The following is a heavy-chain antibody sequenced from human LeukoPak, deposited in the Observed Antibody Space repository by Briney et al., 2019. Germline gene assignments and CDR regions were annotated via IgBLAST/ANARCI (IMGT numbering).Heavy chain of an antibody. CDR1: GSSINGYY. J-gene: IGHJ6*04. CDR3: ARGGGDV. CDR2: IYTTGST. D-gene: IGHD2-15*01. Sequence: SETLSLTCTVSGSSINGYYWSWIRQSAGKGLEWIGRIYTTGSTNYNPSLKSRVTMSADTSKNQFSLKLSSVTAADTAVYYCARGGGDVWGKGTTVTVSS. V-gene: IGHV4-4*07.